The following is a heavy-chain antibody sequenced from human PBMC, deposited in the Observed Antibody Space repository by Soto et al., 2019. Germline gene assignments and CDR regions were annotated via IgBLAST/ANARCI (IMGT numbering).Heavy chain of an antibody. CDR1: GYTFTGYY. J-gene: IGHJ4*02. CDR2: INPNSGGT. V-gene: IGHV1-2*04. Sequence: GASVKVSCKASGYTFTGYYMHCVRQAPGQGLEWMGWINPNSGGTNYAQKFQGWVIMTRDTSISTAYMELSRLRSDDTAVYYCARGVDLSITGTTGLLDHWGQGTLVTVSS. D-gene: IGHD1-7*01. CDR3: ARGVDLSITGTTGLLDH.